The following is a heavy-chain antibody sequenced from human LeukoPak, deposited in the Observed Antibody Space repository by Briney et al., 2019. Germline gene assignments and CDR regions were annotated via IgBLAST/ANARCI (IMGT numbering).Heavy chain of an antibody. J-gene: IGHJ4*02. CDR2: INPSGGST. V-gene: IGHV1-46*01. CDR3: ATAPGIVVVPAAALGY. Sequence: ASVKVSCKASGYTFTNYYIHWVRQAPGQGLECMGIINPSGGSTSYAQKFQGRVTMTEDTSTDTAYMELSSLRSEDTAVYYCATAPGIVVVPAAALGYWGQGTLVTVSS. D-gene: IGHD2-2*01. CDR1: GYTFTNYY.